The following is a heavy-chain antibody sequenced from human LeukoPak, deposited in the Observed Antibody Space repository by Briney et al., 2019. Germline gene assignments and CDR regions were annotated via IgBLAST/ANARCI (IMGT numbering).Heavy chain of an antibody. D-gene: IGHD5-18*01. CDR2: ISYDGSNK. Sequence: PGRSLRLSCAASGFTFSSYGMHWVRQAPGKGLEWVAVISYDGSNKYYADSVKGRFTISRDNSKNTLYLQMNSLRAEDTAVYYCAILKQWVVDTAMVKNEGWGQGTLVTVSS. V-gene: IGHV3-30*03. J-gene: IGHJ4*02. CDR1: GFTFSSYG. CDR3: AILKQWVVDTAMVKNEG.